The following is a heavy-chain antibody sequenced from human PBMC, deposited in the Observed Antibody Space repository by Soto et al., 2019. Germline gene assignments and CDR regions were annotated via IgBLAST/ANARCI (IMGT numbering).Heavy chain of an antibody. V-gene: IGHV3-30*18. CDR2: ISYDGSNK. CDR1: GFTFSSYG. D-gene: IGHD6-19*01. CDR3: AKSGAIAVADF. Sequence: GGSLRLSCAASGFTFSSYGMHWVRQAPGKGLEWVAVISYDGSNKYYADSVKGRFTISRDNSKNTLYLQMNSLRAEDTAVYYCAKSGAIAVADFWGQGTLVTVS. J-gene: IGHJ4*02.